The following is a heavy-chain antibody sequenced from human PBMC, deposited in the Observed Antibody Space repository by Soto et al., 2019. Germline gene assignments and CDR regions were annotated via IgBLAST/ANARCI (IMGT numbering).Heavy chain of an antibody. V-gene: IGHV1-18*01. CDR3: ARLRYYGSGSYFYGMDV. Sequence: QVQLVQSGAEVKKPGASVKVSCKASGYTFTSYGISWVRQAPGQGLEGMGWISAYNGNTNYAQKLQGRVTMTTDTATSTAYMELRSLRSDDTAVYYCARLRYYGSGSYFYGMDVWGQGTTVTVSS. CDR2: ISAYNGNT. D-gene: IGHD3-10*01. CDR1: GYTFTSYG. J-gene: IGHJ6*02.